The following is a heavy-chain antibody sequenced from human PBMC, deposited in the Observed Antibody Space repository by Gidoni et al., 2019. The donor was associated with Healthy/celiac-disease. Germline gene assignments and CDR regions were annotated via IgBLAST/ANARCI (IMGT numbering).Heavy chain of an antibody. D-gene: IGHD6-13*01. CDR2: ISSSSSYI. CDR1: GFTFSSYS. J-gene: IGHJ5*02. CDR3: ARDLDSSSWFIGFDP. Sequence: EVQLVESGGGLVKPGGSLSLSCAASGFTFSSYSMNWVRQAPGKGLEWVSSISSSSSYIYYADSVKGRFTISRDNAKNSLYLQMNSLRAEDTAVYYCARDLDSSSWFIGFDPWGQGTLVTVSS. V-gene: IGHV3-21*01.